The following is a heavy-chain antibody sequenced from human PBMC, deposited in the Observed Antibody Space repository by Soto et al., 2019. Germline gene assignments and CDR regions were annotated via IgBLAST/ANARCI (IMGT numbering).Heavy chain of an antibody. D-gene: IGHD5-12*01. V-gene: IGHV1-69*02. CDR3: ARGRGYSGYDLYY. Sequence: QVQLVQSGAEVKKPGSSVKVSCNASGGTFSSYTISWVRQAPGQGLEWMGRIIPILGIANYAQKFQGRVTITEDKSTSTAYMELSSLRSEDTAVYYCARGRGYSGYDLYYWGQGTLVTVSS. CDR2: IIPILGIA. J-gene: IGHJ4*02. CDR1: GGTFSSYT.